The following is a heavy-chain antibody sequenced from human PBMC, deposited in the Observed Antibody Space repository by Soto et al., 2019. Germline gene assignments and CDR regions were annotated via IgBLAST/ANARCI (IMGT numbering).Heavy chain of an antibody. CDR2: IYYSGST. J-gene: IGHJ1*01. Sequence: SETLSLTCTVSGGSISSSSYYWGWIRQPPGKGLEWIGSIYYSGSTYYNPSLKSRVTISVDTSKNQFSLKLSSVTAADTAVYYCALGITMVRGVIPRFTSLAEYFQHWGQGTLVTVSS. V-gene: IGHV4-39*01. D-gene: IGHD3-10*01. CDR1: GGSISSSSYY. CDR3: ALGITMVRGVIPRFTSLAEYFQH.